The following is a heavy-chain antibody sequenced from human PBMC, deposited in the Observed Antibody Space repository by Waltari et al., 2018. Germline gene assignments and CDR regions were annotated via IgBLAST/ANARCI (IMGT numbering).Heavy chain of an antibody. D-gene: IGHD3-16*01. V-gene: IGHV3-30*18. Sequence: QVQLVETGGGVVQPGRSLRLSCAASAFIFSAYGMHWVRQAPGKGLEWVAAISNDGSLKYHADSVKGRFTISRDNSENTLYLQMNSLTIEDTAVYYCAKMLIRGHWYFDLWGRGTLVTVSS. CDR1: AFIFSAYG. CDR2: ISNDGSLK. CDR3: AKMLIRGHWYFDL. J-gene: IGHJ2*01.